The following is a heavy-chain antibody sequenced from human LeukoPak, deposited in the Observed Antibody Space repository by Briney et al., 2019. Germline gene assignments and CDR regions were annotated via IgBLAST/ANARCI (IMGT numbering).Heavy chain of an antibody. Sequence: GGSLRLSCAASGFTFSSYSMNWVRQAPGKGLEWVSSISSSSSYIYYADSVKGRFTISRDNAKNSLYQQMNSLRAEDTAVYYCARDLGPATAILNWFDPWGQGTLVTVSS. J-gene: IGHJ5*02. D-gene: IGHD2-2*02. CDR3: ARDLGPATAILNWFDP. CDR1: GFTFSSYS. CDR2: ISSSSSYI. V-gene: IGHV3-21*01.